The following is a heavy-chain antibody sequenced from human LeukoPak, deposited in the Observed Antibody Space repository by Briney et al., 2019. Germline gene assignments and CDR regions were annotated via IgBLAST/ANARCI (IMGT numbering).Heavy chain of an antibody. J-gene: IGHJ4*02. Sequence: SVKVSCKASGGTFSSYAISWVRQAPGQGLEWMGGIIPIFGTANYAQKFQGRVTITADESTSTAYMELSSLRSDDTAVYYCARTPKQWLASRRGYYFDYWGQGTLVTVSS. D-gene: IGHD6-19*01. V-gene: IGHV1-69*01. CDR3: ARTPKQWLASRRGYYFDY. CDR1: GGTFSSYA. CDR2: IIPIFGTA.